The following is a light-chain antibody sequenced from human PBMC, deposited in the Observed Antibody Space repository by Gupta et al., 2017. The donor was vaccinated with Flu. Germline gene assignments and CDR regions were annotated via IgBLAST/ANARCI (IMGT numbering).Light chain of an antibody. CDR1: QSVISN. V-gene: IGKV3-11*01. CDR2: DTS. Sequence: TLSCPPGERATLSCRASQSVISNVAWYQQNPGQAPRLLIYDTSNRATGIPARFSGSGSGTDFTLTISSLEPEDFAVYYCQQRSNWPPEVTFGQGTRLEIK. CDR3: QQRSNWPPEVT. J-gene: IGKJ5*01.